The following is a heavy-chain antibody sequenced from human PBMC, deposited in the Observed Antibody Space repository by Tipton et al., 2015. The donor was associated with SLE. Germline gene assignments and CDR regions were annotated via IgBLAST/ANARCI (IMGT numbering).Heavy chain of an antibody. CDR3: ARRSSSWLDAFDI. Sequence: LRLSCTVSGGSISSSSYYWGWIRQPPGKGLEWIGSIYYSGSTYYNPSLKSRVTISVDTSKNQFSLKLSSVTAADTAVYYCARRSSSWLDAFDIWGQGTMVTVSS. J-gene: IGHJ3*02. V-gene: IGHV4-39*01. CDR1: GGSISSSSYY. CDR2: IYYSGST. D-gene: IGHD6-13*01.